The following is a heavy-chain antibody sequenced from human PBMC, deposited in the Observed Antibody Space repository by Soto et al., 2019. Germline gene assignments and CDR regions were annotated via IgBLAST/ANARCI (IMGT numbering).Heavy chain of an antibody. CDR1: GFSFGTYW. CDR2: IKQDGSER. CDR3: ARDERFLDYYYYGMDV. V-gene: IGHV3-7*03. J-gene: IGHJ6*02. Sequence: GGSLRLSCAVSGFSFGTYWMSWVRQAPGKGLEWLASIKQDGSERYYLDSVKGRFTISRDNAKDSLSLQMNSLRGEDTAFYYCARDERFLDYYYYGMDVWGQGTTVTVSS. D-gene: IGHD3-3*01.